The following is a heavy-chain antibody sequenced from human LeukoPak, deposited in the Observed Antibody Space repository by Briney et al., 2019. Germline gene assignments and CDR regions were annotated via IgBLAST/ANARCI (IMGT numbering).Heavy chain of an antibody. V-gene: IGHV1-8*03. Sequence: ASVKVSCKASGYTFTSYDINWVRQATGQGLEWMGWMNPNSGNTGYAQKFQGRVTITRNTSISTAYMELSSLRSEDTAVYYRARGTYGWWCVWGSYRCNDAFDIWGQGTMVTVSS. D-gene: IGHD3-16*02. CDR3: ARGTYGWWCVWGSYRCNDAFDI. CDR1: GYTFTSYD. CDR2: MNPNSGNT. J-gene: IGHJ3*02.